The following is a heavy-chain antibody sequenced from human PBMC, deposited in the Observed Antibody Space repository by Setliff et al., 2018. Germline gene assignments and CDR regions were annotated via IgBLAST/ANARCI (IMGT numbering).Heavy chain of an antibody. CDR2: IYHSGST. D-gene: IGHD6-19*01. CDR1: GYSISSGYY. CDR3: AKDRRQWGRTAVPSNDAFDI. J-gene: IGHJ3*02. V-gene: IGHV4-38-2*02. Sequence: PSETLSLTCTVSGYSISSGYYWGWIRQPPGKGLEWIGSIYHSGSTYYNPSLKSRVTISVDKSKNQLSLKLSSVTAADTALYYCAKDRRQWGRTAVPSNDAFDIWGQGTMVTVSS.